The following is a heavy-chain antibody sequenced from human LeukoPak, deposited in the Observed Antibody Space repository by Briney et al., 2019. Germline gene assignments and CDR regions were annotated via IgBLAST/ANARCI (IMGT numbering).Heavy chain of an antibody. Sequence: SETLSLTCSGSNYSISNSLYWGWLRQPPGKGLEWIGSIYRSGSTFYNPSLKSRVTVSLDTSKNQFSLKLSSVTAADTAVYFCARGTYGYYMDVWGKGTTVTVSS. J-gene: IGHJ6*03. CDR2: IYRSGST. CDR1: NYSISNSLY. V-gene: IGHV4-38-2*02. D-gene: IGHD4-17*01. CDR3: ARGTYGYYMDV.